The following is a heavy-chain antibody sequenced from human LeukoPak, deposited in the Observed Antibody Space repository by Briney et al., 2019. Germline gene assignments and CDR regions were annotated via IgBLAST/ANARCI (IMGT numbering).Heavy chain of an antibody. D-gene: IGHD3-22*01. V-gene: IGHV3-23*01. CDR2: TSGSGGST. CDR1: GFTFSSYA. CDR3: ALGDSSGYYYAY. J-gene: IGHJ4*02. Sequence: GGSLRLSCAASGFTFSSYAMSWVRQAPGKGLEWVSTTSGSGGSTDYADSVKGRFTISRDNSKNTLYLQVNSLRAEDTAVYYCALGDSSGYYYAYWGQGTLVTVSS.